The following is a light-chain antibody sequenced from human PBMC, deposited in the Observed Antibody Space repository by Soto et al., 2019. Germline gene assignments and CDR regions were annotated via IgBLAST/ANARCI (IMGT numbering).Light chain of an antibody. J-gene: IGLJ1*01. CDR2: NNN. CDR1: SSNIGSNT. V-gene: IGLV1-44*01. Sequence: QSALTQPPSASGTPGQRVTISCSGSSSNIGSNTVNWYQQLPGTAPKLLIYNNNQRPSGVPDRFCGSKSGTSASLAISGLQSEDEADYYCAAWDDSLNGLVFGTGTKLTVL. CDR3: AAWDDSLNGLV.